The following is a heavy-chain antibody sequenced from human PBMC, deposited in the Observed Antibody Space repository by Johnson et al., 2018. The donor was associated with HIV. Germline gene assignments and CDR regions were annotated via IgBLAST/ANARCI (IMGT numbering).Heavy chain of an antibody. Sequence: QVQLVESGGGVVQPGRSMRLSCAASGFTFSSYAMHWVRQAPGKGLEWVAVISYDGSNKYYADSVKGRFTISRDNSKNTLYLQMNSLRAEDTAVYYCARDIGHTSPDAFDIWGQGTMVTVSS. V-gene: IGHV3-30*04. D-gene: IGHD3-16*01. CDR2: ISYDGSNK. CDR1: GFTFSSYA. J-gene: IGHJ3*02. CDR3: ARDIGHTSPDAFDI.